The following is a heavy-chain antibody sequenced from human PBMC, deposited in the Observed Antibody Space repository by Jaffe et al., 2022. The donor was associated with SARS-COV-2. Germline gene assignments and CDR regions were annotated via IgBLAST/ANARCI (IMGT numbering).Heavy chain of an antibody. CDR2: IYYSGST. D-gene: IGHD3-22*01. V-gene: IGHV4-39*01. CDR1: GGSISSSSYY. CDR3: ARQPIDNYEAFDVYFDY. Sequence: QLQLQESGPGLVKPSETLSLTCTVSGGSISSSSYYWGWIRQPPGKGLEWIGSIYYSGSTYYNPSLKSRVTISVDTSKNQFSLKLSSVTAADTAVYYCARQPIDNYEAFDVYFDYWGQGTLVTVSS. J-gene: IGHJ4*02.